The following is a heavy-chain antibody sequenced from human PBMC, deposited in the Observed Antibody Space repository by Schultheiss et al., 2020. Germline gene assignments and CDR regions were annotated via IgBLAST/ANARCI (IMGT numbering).Heavy chain of an antibody. Sequence: SETLSLTCTVSGGSISSGGYYWSWIRQHPGKGLEWIGYIYYSGSTYYNPSLKSRVTISVDTSKNQFSLKLSSVTAADTAVYYCARDGMVQGVSIDYWGQGTLVTVSS. CDR1: GGSISSGGYY. V-gene: IGHV4-31*03. CDR3: ARDGMVQGVSIDY. CDR2: IYYSGST. J-gene: IGHJ4*02. D-gene: IGHD3-10*01.